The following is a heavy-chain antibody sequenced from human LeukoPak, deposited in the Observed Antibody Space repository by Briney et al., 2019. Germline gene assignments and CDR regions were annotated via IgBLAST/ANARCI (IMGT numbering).Heavy chain of an antibody. J-gene: IGHJ4*02. V-gene: IGHV1-69*13. Sequence: SVKVSCKASGGTFSSYAISWVRQAPGQGLEWMGGIIPIFGTANYAQKFQGRVTITADESTSTAFMELSRLRSEDTAVYYCARDHWDGSFSRGDFWGQGTLVIVSS. CDR3: ARDHWDGSFSRGDF. CDR2: IIPIFGTA. CDR1: GGTFSSYA. D-gene: IGHD1-26*01.